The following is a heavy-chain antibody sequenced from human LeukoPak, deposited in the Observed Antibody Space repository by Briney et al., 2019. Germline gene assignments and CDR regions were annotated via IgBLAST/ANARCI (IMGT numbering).Heavy chain of an antibody. CDR2: ISAYNGNT. V-gene: IGHV1-18*01. J-gene: IGHJ3*02. CDR3: AREGALTVVTQRGAFDI. CDR1: GYTFTSYG. Sequence: ASVKVSCKASGYTFTSYGISWVRQAPGQGLEWMGWISAYNGNTNYAQKLQGRVTMTTDTSTSTAYMELRSLRSDDTAVYYCAREGALTVVTQRGAFDIWGQGTMVTVSS. D-gene: IGHD4-23*01.